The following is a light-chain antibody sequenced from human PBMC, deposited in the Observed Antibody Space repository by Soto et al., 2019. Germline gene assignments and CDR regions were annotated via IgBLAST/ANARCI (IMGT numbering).Light chain of an antibody. J-gene: IGKJ1*01. CDR1: QSVSNDF. CDR3: QQYGSSPPRT. V-gene: IGKV3-20*01. Sequence: EIVFTQSPVTLSLSPGEKATLSCRASQSVSNDFLAWYQQKPGQAPRLLIYGASTRATDVPDRLSGSGSGADFTLSISRLEPEDFAVYYCQQYGSSPPRTFGQGTKVDIK. CDR2: GAS.